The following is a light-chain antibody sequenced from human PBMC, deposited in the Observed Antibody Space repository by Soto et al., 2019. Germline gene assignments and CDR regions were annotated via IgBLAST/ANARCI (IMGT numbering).Light chain of an antibody. Sequence: QPVLTQPPSASGSPGQRVTISCSGSSSNIGTNYAYWYQQLPRTAPKLLIYRNNQRPSWVPDRFSGSNSGTATSLAISGLRSEDEADYYCAAWDDSLSGVVFGGGTKVTVL. CDR2: RNN. CDR1: SSNIGTNY. J-gene: IGLJ2*01. CDR3: AAWDDSLSGVV. V-gene: IGLV1-47*01.